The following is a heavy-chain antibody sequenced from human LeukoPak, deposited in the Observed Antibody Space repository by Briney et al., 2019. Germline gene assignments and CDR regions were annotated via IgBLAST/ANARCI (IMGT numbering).Heavy chain of an antibody. CDR1: GFTFSTYT. D-gene: IGHD4-17*01. J-gene: IGHJ4*02. Sequence: PGGSLRLSCAASGFTFSTYTMNWVRQAPGKGLEWVSSISINSSYIYYADSVKGRFTISRDNSKNTLYLQMNSLRADDTAVYYCAKGNGDYAIHPDYWGQGTLVTVSS. CDR3: AKGNGDYAIHPDY. CDR2: ISINSSYI. V-gene: IGHV3-21*04.